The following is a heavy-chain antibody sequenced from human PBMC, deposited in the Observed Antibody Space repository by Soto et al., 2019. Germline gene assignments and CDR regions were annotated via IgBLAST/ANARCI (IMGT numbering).Heavy chain of an antibody. CDR3: AKVIVEMAKYYYYGMDV. CDR2: ISYDGSNK. CDR1: GFTFSSYG. V-gene: IGHV3-30*18. D-gene: IGHD2-15*01. J-gene: IGHJ6*02. Sequence: PGGSLRLSCAASGFTFSSYGMHWVRQAPGKGLEWVAVISYDGSNKYYADSVKGRFTISRDNSKNTLYLQMNSLRAEDTAVYYCAKVIVEMAKYYYYGMDVWGQGTTVTVSS.